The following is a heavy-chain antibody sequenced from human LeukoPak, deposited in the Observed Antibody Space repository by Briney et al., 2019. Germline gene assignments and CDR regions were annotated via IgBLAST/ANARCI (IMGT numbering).Heavy chain of an antibody. CDR2: INSDGSST. J-gene: IGHJ3*02. V-gene: IGHV3-74*01. CDR1: GFTFSSYW. CDR3: ARDRPTYAFDI. Sequence: PGGSLRLSCAASGFTFSSYWMHWVRQAPGKGLVWVSRINSDGSSTTYADSVKGRFTISRDNAKNTLYLQMNSLRAEDTAVYYCARDRPTYAFDIWGQGTMVTVSS.